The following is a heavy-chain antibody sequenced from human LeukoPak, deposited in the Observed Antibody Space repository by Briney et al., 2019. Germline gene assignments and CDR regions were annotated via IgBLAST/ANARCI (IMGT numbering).Heavy chain of an antibody. J-gene: IGHJ5*02. V-gene: IGHV3-48*02. CDR1: GFTFSSYS. CDR2: ISGTSSTI. Sequence: GGSLRLSCIASGFTFSSYSMNWVRQTPGKGLEWISYISGTSSTIYYAESVEGRFTISRDNAKNSLYLQMNSLRDEDTALYYCARGRVPAAIRATFDPWGQGTLVTVSS. CDR3: ARGRVPAAIRATFDP. D-gene: IGHD2-2*02.